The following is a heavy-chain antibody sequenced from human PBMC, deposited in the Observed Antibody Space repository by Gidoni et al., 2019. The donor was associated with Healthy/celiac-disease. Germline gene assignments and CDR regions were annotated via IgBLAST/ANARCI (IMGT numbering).Heavy chain of an antibody. D-gene: IGHD3-16*01. J-gene: IGHJ5*02. CDR1: GFTFRSYW. Sequence: EVQLVESGGGLVQPGGSLRLSCAASGFTFRSYWMHWVRQAPGKGLVWVSRMNSDGSSTSYADSVKGRFTISRDNAKNTLYLQMNSLRAEDTAVYYCARDRLWGGFGWFDPWGQGTLVTVSS. CDR2: MNSDGSST. V-gene: IGHV3-74*01. CDR3: ARDRLWGGFGWFDP.